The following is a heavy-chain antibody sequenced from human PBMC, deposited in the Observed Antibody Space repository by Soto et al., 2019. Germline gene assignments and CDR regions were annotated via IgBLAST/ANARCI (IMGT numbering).Heavy chain of an antibody. CDR2: IIPIFGTA. CDR1: GSTFSGYA. D-gene: IGHD6-19*01. V-gene: IGHV1-69*13. J-gene: IGHJ6*02. CDR3: ARDRTGIAVAGTPTDYYYGMDV. Sequence: GASLKFSSNASGSTFSGYAISWVRHAPGQGNDWMGRIIPIFGTANYGQKFQGRVPITADESTSTAYMELSSLRSEDTAVYYCARDRTGIAVAGTPTDYYYGMDVWGQGTTLTVSS.